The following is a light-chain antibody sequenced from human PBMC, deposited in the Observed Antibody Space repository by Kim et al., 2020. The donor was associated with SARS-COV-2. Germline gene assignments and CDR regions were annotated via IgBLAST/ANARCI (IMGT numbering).Light chain of an antibody. CDR3: QQYGTSPET. CDR2: GVS. J-gene: IGKJ1*01. V-gene: IGKV3-20*01. CDR1: QSVSNSL. Sequence: SPGERATLSCRDSQSVSNSLLAGYQQKPGQASRVLIHGVSNRDTSIPARFSVSGYGTDFTLTIRKLESEDFAVYYCQQYGTSPETFGQGTKVDIK.